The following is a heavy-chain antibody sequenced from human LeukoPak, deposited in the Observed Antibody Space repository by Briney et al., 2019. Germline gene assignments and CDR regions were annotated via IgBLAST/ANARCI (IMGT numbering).Heavy chain of an antibody. Sequence: GRSLRLSCVASGITLSNYGMSWVRQAPGKGLEWVTGISERGGSTNYADSVKGRFIISRDTSKNTVYLQMNSLRVEDTAVYFCAKRGIVIRAVIMIGFHKEAYYFDYWGQGILVTVSS. CDR2: ISERGGST. CDR1: GITLSNYG. V-gene: IGHV3-23*01. D-gene: IGHD3-10*01. J-gene: IGHJ4*02. CDR3: AKRGIVIRAVIMIGFHKEAYYFDY.